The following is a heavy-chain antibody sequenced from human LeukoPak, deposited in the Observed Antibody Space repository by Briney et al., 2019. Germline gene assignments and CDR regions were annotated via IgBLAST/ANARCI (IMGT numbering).Heavy chain of an antibody. CDR1: GYTFTGYY. Sequence: ASVKVSCKASGYTFTGYYMHWVRQAPGQGLEWMGWINPNSGGTNYAQKFQGRVTMTRDTSISTAYMELSRLRSDDTAVYYCARDARGYGYGYFDYWGQGTLVTVSS. V-gene: IGHV1-2*02. CDR3: ARDARGYGYGYFDY. J-gene: IGHJ4*02. CDR2: INPNSGGT. D-gene: IGHD5-18*01.